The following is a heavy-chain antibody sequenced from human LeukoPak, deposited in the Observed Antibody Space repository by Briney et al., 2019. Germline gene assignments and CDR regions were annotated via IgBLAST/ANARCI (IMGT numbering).Heavy chain of an antibody. CDR3: ARQGGTYFPHFDV. J-gene: IGHJ4*02. Sequence: SETLSLTCTVAGGYISGDYWGWIRQSPGKELELIGYIYFPGHTNYKPSLRSRVTISGDTSKNVFSLTLNSVTAADTAIYYCARQGGTYFPHFDVWGPGTLVTVSS. D-gene: IGHD2/OR15-2a*01. V-gene: IGHV4-59*08. CDR2: IYFPGHT. CDR1: GGYISGDY.